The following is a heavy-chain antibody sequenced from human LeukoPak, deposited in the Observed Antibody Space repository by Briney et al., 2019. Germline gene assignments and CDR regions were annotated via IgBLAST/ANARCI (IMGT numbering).Heavy chain of an antibody. CDR3: ARATVVGGYYFDY. D-gene: IGHD1-26*01. CDR2: IFSGGAT. V-gene: IGHV3-66*01. CDR1: GFTVSENY. Sequence: GGSLRLSCAASGFTVSENYMSWVRQAPGKGLEWVSMIFSGGATYYADSVNDRFTISRDNSKNTLSLQMNSLSADDTAMYYCARATVVGGYYFDYWGPGTLVTVSS. J-gene: IGHJ4*02.